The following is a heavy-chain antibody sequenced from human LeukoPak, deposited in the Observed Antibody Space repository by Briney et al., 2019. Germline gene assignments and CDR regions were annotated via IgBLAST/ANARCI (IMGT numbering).Heavy chain of an antibody. CDR3: ARDTLYYYYGMDV. Sequence: SVKVSCKASGYTFTGYYMHWVRQAPGQGLEWMGWINPNSGGTNYAQKFQGRVTMTRDTSISTAYMELSRLRSDDTAVYYCARDTLYYYYGMDVWGQGTTVTVSS. V-gene: IGHV1-2*02. CDR2: INPNSGGT. CDR1: GYTFTGYY. J-gene: IGHJ6*02.